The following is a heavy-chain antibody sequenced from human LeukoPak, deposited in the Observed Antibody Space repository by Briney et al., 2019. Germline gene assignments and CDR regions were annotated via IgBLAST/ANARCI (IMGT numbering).Heavy chain of an antibody. Sequence: SVKVSCKASGGTFSSYAISWVRQAPGQGLEWMGGIIPIFGTANYAQKYQGRVTITADESTSTAYMELSSLRSGDTAVYYCARDSQGFGGYNHYFDYWGQGTLVTVSS. CDR3: ARDSQGFGGYNHYFDY. CDR1: GGTFSSYA. CDR2: IIPIFGTA. D-gene: IGHD3-10*01. V-gene: IGHV1-69*01. J-gene: IGHJ4*02.